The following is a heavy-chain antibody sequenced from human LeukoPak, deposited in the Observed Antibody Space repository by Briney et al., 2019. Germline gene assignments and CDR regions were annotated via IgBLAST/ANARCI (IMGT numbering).Heavy chain of an antibody. J-gene: IGHJ4*02. CDR3: ARGRDYYDSSGYYYYFDY. CDR2: IYYSGST. CDR1: GGSISSYY. V-gene: IGHV4-59*01. D-gene: IGHD3-22*01. Sequence: SETLSLTCTVSGGSISSYYWSWIRQPPGKGLEWIGYIYYSGSTNYNPSLKSRVTISVDTSKNQFSLKLSSATAADTAVYYCARGRDYYDSSGYYYYFDYWGQGTLVTVSS.